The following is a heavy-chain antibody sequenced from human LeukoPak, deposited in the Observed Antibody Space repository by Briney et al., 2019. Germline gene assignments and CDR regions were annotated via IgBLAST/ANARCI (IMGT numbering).Heavy chain of an antibody. CDR3: ARDWERGTYGSGSTNLDY. V-gene: IGHV3-30*04. Sequence: GGSLRLSRAASGFTFSSYAMHWVRQAPGKGLEWVAVISYDGSNKYYADSVKGRFTISRDNSKNTLYLQMNSLRAEDTAVHYCARDWERGTYGSGSTNLDYWGQGTLVTVSS. J-gene: IGHJ4*02. CDR2: ISYDGSNK. CDR1: GFTFSSYA. D-gene: IGHD3-10*01.